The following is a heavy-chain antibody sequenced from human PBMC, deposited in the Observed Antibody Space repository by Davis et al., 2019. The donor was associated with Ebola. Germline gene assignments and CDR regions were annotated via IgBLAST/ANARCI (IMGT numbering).Heavy chain of an antibody. J-gene: IGHJ2*01. D-gene: IGHD2-15*01. CDR2: ISGSGGST. CDR1: GFTFSSYA. CDR3: AKLVALDFDL. V-gene: IGHV3-23*01. Sequence: GESLKISCAASGFTFSSYAMSWVRQAPGKGLEWVSAISGSGGSTYYADSVKGRFTISRDNSKNTLYLQMNSLRAEDTAVYYCAKLVALDFDLWGRGTLVTVSS.